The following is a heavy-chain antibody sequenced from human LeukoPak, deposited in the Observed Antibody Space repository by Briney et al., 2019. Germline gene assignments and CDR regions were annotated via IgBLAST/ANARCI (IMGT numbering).Heavy chain of an antibody. V-gene: IGHV1-18*01. D-gene: IGHD3-10*01. CDR2: ISTHNGNT. Sequence: ASVKVSCKASGYTFSSYGISWVRQAPGQGLEWMGWISTHNGNTNYAQKVQGGVTMTTDTSTSTAYMELRSLRSDDTALYYCAREETYGSGSPPDYWGQGTLVTVSS. J-gene: IGHJ4*02. CDR1: GYTFSSYG. CDR3: AREETYGSGSPPDY.